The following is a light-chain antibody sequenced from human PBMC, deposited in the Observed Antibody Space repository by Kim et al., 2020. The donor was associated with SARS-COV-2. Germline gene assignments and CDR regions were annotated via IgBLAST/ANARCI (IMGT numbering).Light chain of an antibody. Sequence: EIVMTQSPATLSVSPGERATLSCRASQRVSSNLAWYQQKPGQAPRLLIYGASTRATGIPARFSGSGSGTEFTLTISSLQSEDFAVYYCQQYNNWPPTFGQGTKVDI. CDR3: QQYNNWPPT. CDR1: QRVSSN. V-gene: IGKV3-15*01. CDR2: GAS. J-gene: IGKJ1*01.